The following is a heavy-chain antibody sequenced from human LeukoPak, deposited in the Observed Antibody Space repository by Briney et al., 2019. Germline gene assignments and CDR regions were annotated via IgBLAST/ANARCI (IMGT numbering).Heavy chain of an antibody. CDR2: IKQDGSKK. CDR1: GFPFSSYW. Sequence: GGSLRLSCVASGFPFSSYWMTWVRRAPGKGLEWVANIKQDGSKKSYVDSVKGRFTISKDNAKNSLYLQMNSLRAEDTAVYYCASFLEWTHYYYYGMTSGAKGPRSPSP. V-gene: IGHV3-7*01. J-gene: IGHJ6*02. CDR3: ASFLEWTHYYYYGMTS. D-gene: IGHD3-3*01.